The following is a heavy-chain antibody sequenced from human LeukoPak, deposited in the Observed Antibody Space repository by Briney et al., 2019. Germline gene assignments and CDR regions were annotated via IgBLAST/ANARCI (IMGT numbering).Heavy chain of an antibody. D-gene: IGHD6-6*01. CDR2: IYTSGST. V-gene: IGHV4-4*09. CDR3: ARRSSSSRYAPSAFDI. CDR1: GGSISSYY. J-gene: IGHJ3*02. Sequence: SETLSLTCAVSGGSISSYYWSWIRQPPGKGLECIGYIYTSGSTNYNPSLKSRVTISVDTSKNQFSLKLSSVTAADTAVYYCARRSSSSRYAPSAFDIWGQGTMVTVSS.